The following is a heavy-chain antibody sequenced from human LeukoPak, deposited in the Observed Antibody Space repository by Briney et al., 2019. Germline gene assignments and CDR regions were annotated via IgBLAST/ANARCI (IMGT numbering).Heavy chain of an antibody. CDR1: GGTFSSYA. Sequence: ASVKVSCKASGGTFSSYAISWVRQAPGQGLEWMGRIIPIFGTANYAQKFQGRVTITTDESTSTAYMELSSLGSEDTAVYYCARDRTSYYMLNSFDYWGQGTLVTVSS. CDR3: ARDRTSYYMLNSFDY. CDR2: IIPIFGTA. D-gene: IGHD1-26*01. J-gene: IGHJ4*02. V-gene: IGHV1-69*05.